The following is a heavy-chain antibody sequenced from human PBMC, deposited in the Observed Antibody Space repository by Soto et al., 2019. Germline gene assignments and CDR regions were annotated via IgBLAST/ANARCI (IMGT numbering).Heavy chain of an antibody. D-gene: IGHD2-15*01. CDR3: SRSFLIVHIGYMDV. CDR1: GGTFTNYI. J-gene: IGHJ6*03. V-gene: IGHV1-69*02. CDR2: FIPIRGKA. Sequence: QVQLVQSGAEVKKPGSSVKVSCEASGGTFTNYIFSWVRQAPGQGLEWMGRFIPIRGKADYSLKFQDRVTFTADESTTTVYMAMRGLRPEDTALYFCSRSFLIVHIGYMDVWGTGTAISVSS.